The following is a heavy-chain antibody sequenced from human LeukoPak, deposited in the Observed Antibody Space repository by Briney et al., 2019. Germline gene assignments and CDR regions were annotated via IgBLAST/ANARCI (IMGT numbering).Heavy chain of an antibody. J-gene: IGHJ4*02. CDR3: TTLYSPDY. CDR1: GFTFSYPW. V-gene: IGHV3-15*05. D-gene: IGHD4-11*01. Sequence: NTGGSPRLSCAASGFTFSYPWMSWVRQAPGKGLEWVGRIKSKTNGGTADYAAPVEGRFTISRDDSKSTLYLQMNSLKTEDTAVYFCTTLYSPDYWGQGTLVTVSS. CDR2: IKSKTNGGTA.